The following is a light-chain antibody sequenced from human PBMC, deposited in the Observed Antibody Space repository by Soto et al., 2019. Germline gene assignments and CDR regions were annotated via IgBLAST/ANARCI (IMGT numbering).Light chain of an antibody. Sequence: ASVGDRVTIPCRASQSISSWLAWYQQKPGKAPKLLIYDASSLESGVPSRFSGSGSGTEFTLTISSLQPDDFATYYCQQYNSYSWTFGQGTKVDIK. J-gene: IGKJ1*01. CDR2: DAS. V-gene: IGKV1-5*01. CDR3: QQYNSYSWT. CDR1: QSISSW.